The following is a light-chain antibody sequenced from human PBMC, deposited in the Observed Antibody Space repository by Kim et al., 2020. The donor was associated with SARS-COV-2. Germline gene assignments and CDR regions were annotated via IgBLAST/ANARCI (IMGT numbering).Light chain of an antibody. CDR1: SLRNYY. CDR3: NSRDSSGNLCVV. J-gene: IGLJ2*01. Sequence: SSELTQDPAVSVALGQTVRITCQGDSLRNYYASWYQQKPGQAPVLVIYGKNNRPSGIPDRFSGSRSGNTASLTITGALAEAEADYYCNSRDSSGNLCVVF. CDR2: GKN. V-gene: IGLV3-19*01.